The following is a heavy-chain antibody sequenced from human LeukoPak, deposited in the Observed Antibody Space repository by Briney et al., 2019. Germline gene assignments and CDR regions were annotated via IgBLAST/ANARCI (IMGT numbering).Heavy chain of an antibody. J-gene: IGHJ4*02. CDR3: ARDGAVAGTGGLDY. Sequence: PGGSLRLSCAASGFTFSDYYMSWIRQAPGKGLEWISSISSSSRYTNYADSVKGRFTISRDNAKNSLYLQMNSLRAEDTAVYYCARDGAVAGTGGLDYWGQGTLVTVSS. D-gene: IGHD6-19*01. CDR1: GFTFSDYY. CDR2: ISSSSRYT. V-gene: IGHV3-11*05.